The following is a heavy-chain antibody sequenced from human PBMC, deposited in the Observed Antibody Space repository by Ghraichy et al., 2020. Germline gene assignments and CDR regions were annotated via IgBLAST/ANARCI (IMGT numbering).Heavy chain of an antibody. D-gene: IGHD4-17*01. CDR1: GFTFSSYS. CDR2: ISSSSRYI. Sequence: GESLNISCAASGFTFSSYSMNWVRQAPGKGLEWVSSISSSSRYIYYADSVKGRFTISRDNAKNSLYLQMNSLRAEDTAVYYCARGSTTVTTEGVRDAFDIWGQGTMVTVSS. V-gene: IGHV3-21*01. J-gene: IGHJ3*02. CDR3: ARGSTTVTTEGVRDAFDI.